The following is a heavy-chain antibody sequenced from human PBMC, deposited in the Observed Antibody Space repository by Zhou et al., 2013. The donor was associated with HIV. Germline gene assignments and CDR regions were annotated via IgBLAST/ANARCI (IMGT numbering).Heavy chain of an antibody. V-gene: IGHV1-69*04. Sequence: QVQLVQSGAEVKKPGSSVKVSCKASGGTFSSYAISWVRQAPGQGLEWMGRIIPILGIANYAQKFQGRVTITADKSTSTAYMELSSLRSEDTAVYYCARDIVATTDYYYYYMDVWGKGTTVTVSS. D-gene: IGHD5-12*01. CDR1: GGTFSSYA. J-gene: IGHJ6*03. CDR2: IIPILGIA. CDR3: ARDIVATTDYYYYYMDV.